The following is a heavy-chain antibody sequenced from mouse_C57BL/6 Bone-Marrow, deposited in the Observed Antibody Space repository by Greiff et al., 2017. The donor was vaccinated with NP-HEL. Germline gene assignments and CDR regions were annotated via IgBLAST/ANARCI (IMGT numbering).Heavy chain of an antibody. V-gene: IGHV1-15*01. CDR3: TRRSYLLQQRGAYAMDY. CDR2: IDPETGGT. J-gene: IGHJ4*01. CDR1: GYTFTDYE. D-gene: IGHD1-1*01. Sequence: VQLQQSGAELVRPGASVTLSCKASGYTFTDYEMHWVKQTPVHGLEWIGAIDPETGGTAYNQKFKGKAILTVDKSSSPAYMERRSLTSEDSAVYYCTRRSYLLQQRGAYAMDYWGQGTSVTVSS.